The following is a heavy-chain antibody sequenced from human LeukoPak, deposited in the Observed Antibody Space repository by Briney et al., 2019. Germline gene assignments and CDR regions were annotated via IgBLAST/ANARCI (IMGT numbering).Heavy chain of an antibody. CDR1: GFTFSSYA. CDR3: AKIQGRATGTTGDY. Sequence: PGRSLRLSCAASGFTFSSYAMHWVRQAPGKGLEWVAVISYDGSNKYYADSVKGRFTISRDNSKNTLYLQMNSLRAEDTATYYCAKIQGRATGTTGDYWGQGTLVTVSS. V-gene: IGHV3-30-3*02. CDR2: ISYDGSNK. D-gene: IGHD1-1*01. J-gene: IGHJ4*02.